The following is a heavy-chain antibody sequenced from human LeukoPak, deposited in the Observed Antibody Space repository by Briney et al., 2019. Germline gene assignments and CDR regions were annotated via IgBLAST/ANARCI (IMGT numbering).Heavy chain of an antibody. J-gene: IGHJ6*03. CDR1: GYTLTGYY. CDR2: INPNSGGT. V-gene: IGHV1-2*02. Sequence: ASVKVSCKASGYTLTGYYMHWVRQAPGQGLEWMGWINPNSGGTNYAQKFQGRVTMTRDTSISTAYMELSRLRSDDTAVYYCARDPLMTTVTTSYYYYYMDVWGKGTKVTVSS. CDR3: ARDPLMTTVTTSYYYYYMDV. D-gene: IGHD4-11*01.